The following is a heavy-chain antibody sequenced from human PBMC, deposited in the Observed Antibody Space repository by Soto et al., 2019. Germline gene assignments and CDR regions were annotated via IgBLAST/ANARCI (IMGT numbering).Heavy chain of an antibody. D-gene: IGHD3-9*01. V-gene: IGHV6-1*01. CDR1: GDSVSSNSAA. CDR2: TYYRSKWYN. J-gene: IGHJ6*02. CDR3: AREMAHVLRYFDWIRSRGGEPMDV. Sequence: SQTLSLTCAISGDSVSSNSAAWNWIRQSPSRGLEWLGRTYYRSKWYNDYAVSVKSRITINPDTSKNQFSLQLNSVTPEDTAVYYCAREMAHVLRYFDWIRSRGGEPMDVWGQGTTVTVSS.